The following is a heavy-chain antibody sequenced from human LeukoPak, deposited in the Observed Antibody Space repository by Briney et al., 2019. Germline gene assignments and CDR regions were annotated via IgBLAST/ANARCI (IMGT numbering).Heavy chain of an antibody. D-gene: IGHD3-10*01. CDR3: ASRFGTGNLNWFDP. CDR1: GFTFPRDW. Sequence: GESLKISCKVSGFTFPRDWIAWVRQTPGKGLEWMGITCLRDSQTRYSPSFQGQVTISVDKPTTTAYLQWRSLEASDTAMYYCASRFGTGNLNWFDPWGQGTLVTVSS. V-gene: IGHV5-51*04. J-gene: IGHJ5*02. CDR2: TCLRDSQT.